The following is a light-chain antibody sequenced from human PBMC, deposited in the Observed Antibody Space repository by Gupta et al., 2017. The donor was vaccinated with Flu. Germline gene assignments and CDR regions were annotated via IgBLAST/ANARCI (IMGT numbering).Light chain of an antibody. CDR2: RNN. J-gene: IGLJ3*02. V-gene: IGLV6-57*01. Sequence: NFILSHSHAVSECPGKTVTISCTRNSGNIASQYVLWYQQRPGSSPTSVIYRNNQRPSGVPDRFSGSIDNTSNSPALIIPQLKTEDEADCYGRSYDTSVRVFGGGTKLTVL. CDR3: RSYDTSVRV. CDR1: SGNIASQY.